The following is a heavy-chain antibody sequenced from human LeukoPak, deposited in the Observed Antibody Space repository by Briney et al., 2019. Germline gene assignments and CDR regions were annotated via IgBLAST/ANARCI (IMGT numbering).Heavy chain of an antibody. D-gene: IGHD4-17*01. Sequence: PSETLSLTCAVYGGSFSGYYWSWIRQPPGKGLERIGEINHSGSTNYNPSLKSRVTISVDTSKNQFSLKLSSVTAADTAVYYCARDQPTVTLDYWGQGTLVTVSS. CDR1: GGSFSGYY. J-gene: IGHJ4*02. V-gene: IGHV4-34*01. CDR2: INHSGST. CDR3: ARDQPTVTLDY.